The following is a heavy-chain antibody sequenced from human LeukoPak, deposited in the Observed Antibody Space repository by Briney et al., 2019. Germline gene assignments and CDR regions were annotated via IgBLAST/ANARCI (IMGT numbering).Heavy chain of an antibody. J-gene: IGHJ1*01. CDR2: ISSSSSYI. V-gene: IGHV3-21*01. D-gene: IGHD6-19*01. CDR1: GFTFSSYS. CDR3: ARRIAVAGTRYFQH. Sequence: GGSLRLSCAASGFTFSSYSMNWVRQAPGKGLEWVSSISSSSSYIYYADSVKGRFTISRDNAKNSLYQQMNSLRAEDTAVYYCARRIAVAGTRYFQHWGQGTLVTVSS.